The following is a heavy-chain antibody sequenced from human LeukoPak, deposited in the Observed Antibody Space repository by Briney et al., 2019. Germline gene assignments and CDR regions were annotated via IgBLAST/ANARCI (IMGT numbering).Heavy chain of an antibody. Sequence: PSETLSLTCAVSGRSVTSTNWWPWVRQPPGKGLEWIGEVHLDGGTNYNPSLTGRLTMLVDLYENHISLKMTSVTAADTAVYYCAREGGFYRPLDYSGQGMLVTVSS. J-gene: IGHJ4*02. CDR1: GRSVTSTNW. CDR2: VHLDGGT. D-gene: IGHD3-3*01. V-gene: IGHV4-4*02. CDR3: AREGGFYRPLDY.